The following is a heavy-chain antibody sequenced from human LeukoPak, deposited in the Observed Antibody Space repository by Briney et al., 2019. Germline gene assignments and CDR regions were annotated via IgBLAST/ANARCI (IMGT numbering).Heavy chain of an antibody. J-gene: IGHJ5*02. CDR2: IYWHDDK. V-gene: IGHV2-5*01. Sequence: ESGPTLVKPTPTLTLTCSSSGWSRNGIEPSVGWVRQPPGKALDWVALIYWHDDKRCSSSLKNRLTITKDTSKTQVALTVTYLDPGDTATYYCANNYYGAGSYDHWGPGTLVTVSS. CDR3: ANNYYGAGSYDH. CDR1: GWSRNGIEPS. D-gene: IGHD3-10*01.